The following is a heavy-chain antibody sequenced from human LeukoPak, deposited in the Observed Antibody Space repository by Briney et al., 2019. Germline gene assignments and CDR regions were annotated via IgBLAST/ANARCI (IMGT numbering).Heavy chain of an antibody. CDR1: GFTFSSYE. Sequence: PGGSLRLSCAASGFTFSSYEMNWVRQAPGKGLEWVSYISSSGSTIYYADSVRGRFTITRDNSKNTLYLQMNSLRAEDTAVYYCAKDAESTLGRVWLRRGGYYWGQGTLVTVSS. D-gene: IGHD5-12*01. CDR2: ISSSGSTI. V-gene: IGHV3-48*03. J-gene: IGHJ4*02. CDR3: AKDAESTLGRVWLRRGGYY.